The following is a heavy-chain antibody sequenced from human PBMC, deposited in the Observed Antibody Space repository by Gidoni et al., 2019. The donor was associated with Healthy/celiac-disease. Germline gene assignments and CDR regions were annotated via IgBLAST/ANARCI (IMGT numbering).Heavy chain of an antibody. CDR2: INAGNGNT. J-gene: IGHJ6*02. V-gene: IGHV1-3*01. CDR1: GSTFTSYA. Sequence: QVQLVQSGAEVKKPGASVKVSCKASGSTFTSYAMHWVRQAPGQRLEWMGWINAGNGNTKYSQKFQGRVTITRDTSASTAYMELSSLRSEDTAVYYCARGPYYYYGMDVWGQGTTVTVSS. CDR3: ARGPYYYYGMDV.